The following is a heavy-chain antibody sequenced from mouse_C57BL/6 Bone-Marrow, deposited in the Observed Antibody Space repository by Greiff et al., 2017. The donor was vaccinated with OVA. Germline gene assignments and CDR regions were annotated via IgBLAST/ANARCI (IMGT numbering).Heavy chain of an antibody. D-gene: IGHD1-1*01. J-gene: IGHJ1*03. Sequence: EVKLMESGGGLVQPGGSLSLSCAASGFTFTDYYMSWVRQPPGKALEWLGFIRNKANGYTTEYSASVKGRFTISRDNSQSILYLQMNALRAEDSATYYCARSLLRRYFDVWGTGTTVTVSS. CDR3: ARSLLRRYFDV. CDR1: GFTFTDYY. V-gene: IGHV7-3*01. CDR2: IRNKANGYTT.